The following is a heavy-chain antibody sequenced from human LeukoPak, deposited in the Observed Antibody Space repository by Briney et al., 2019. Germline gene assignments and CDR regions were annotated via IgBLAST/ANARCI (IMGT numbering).Heavy chain of an antibody. Sequence: PGGSLRLSCAASRFTVSSNYMSWVRQAPGKGLEWVSVIYSGGSTYYADSVKGRFTISRDNSKNTLYLQMNSLRAEDTAVYYCARGHRDGYNFFDYWGQGTLVTVSS. CDR2: IYSGGST. D-gene: IGHD5-24*01. CDR1: RFTVSSNY. J-gene: IGHJ4*02. V-gene: IGHV3-66*01. CDR3: ARGHRDGYNFFDY.